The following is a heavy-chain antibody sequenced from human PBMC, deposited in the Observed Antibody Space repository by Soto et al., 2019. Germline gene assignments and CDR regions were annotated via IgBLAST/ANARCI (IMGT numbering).Heavy chain of an antibody. V-gene: IGHV3-7*03. CDR3: AGDGSTSCYSYDYHGMDV. CDR1: GFTFRTYW. J-gene: IGHJ6*02. Sequence: EVQLVESGGGLVQPGGSLRLSCAASGFTFRTYWLSWVRQVPGKGLEWVANINLDGSEKNYVDSVKGRFTISRDNARNSLDLQMSSLRAEDTGLYYCAGDGSTSCYSYDYHGMDVWGQGTTVTVSS. CDR2: INLDGSEK. D-gene: IGHD5-18*01.